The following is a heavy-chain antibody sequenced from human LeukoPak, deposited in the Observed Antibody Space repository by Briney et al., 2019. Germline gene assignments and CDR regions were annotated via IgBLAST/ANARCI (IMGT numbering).Heavy chain of an antibody. CDR3: ARDFSY. CDR1: GGSINTNEYY. Sequence: PSETLSLASTVSGGSINTNEYYWSWIRQPAGKGLEWVGRVFPSGSTDYSPSLRGRVTISLDTSKNQFSLRLSSVTAADTAIYYCARDFSYWGQGTLVTVSS. J-gene: IGHJ4*02. V-gene: IGHV4-61*02. CDR2: VFPSGST. D-gene: IGHD3-3*01.